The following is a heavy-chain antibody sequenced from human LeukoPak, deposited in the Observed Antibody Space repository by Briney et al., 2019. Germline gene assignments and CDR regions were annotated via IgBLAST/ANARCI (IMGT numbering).Heavy chain of an antibody. CDR2: IYYSGST. D-gene: IGHD2-2*02. Sequence: PSETLSLTCTVSGGSISSSSYYWGWIRQPPGKGLEWIGSIYYSGSTYYNPSLKSRVTISVDTAKSQFSLRLTSMTAADTAVYYCARDVAGNTSDYWGQGTLVTVSS. V-gene: IGHV4-39*07. J-gene: IGHJ4*02. CDR1: GGSISSSSYY. CDR3: ARDVAGNTSDY.